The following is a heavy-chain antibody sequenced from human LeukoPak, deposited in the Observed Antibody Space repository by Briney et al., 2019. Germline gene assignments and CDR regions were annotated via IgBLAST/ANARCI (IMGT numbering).Heavy chain of an antibody. CDR3: AKVRVGGTRRGAFDI. J-gene: IGHJ3*02. Sequence: GGSLRLSCAASGFTFSTYAMNWVRQAPGKGLDWVSAISGSGGSTDYADSVKGRFTISRHSSKNTLYLQMNSLRAEDTAVYYCAKVRVGGTRRGAFDIWGQGTMVTVSS. CDR1: GFTFSTYA. D-gene: IGHD1-26*01. V-gene: IGHV3-23*01. CDR2: ISGSGGST.